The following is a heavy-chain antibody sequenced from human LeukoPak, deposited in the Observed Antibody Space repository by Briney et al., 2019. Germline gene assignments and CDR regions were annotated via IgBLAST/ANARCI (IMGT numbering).Heavy chain of an antibody. J-gene: IGHJ6*04. CDR2: ISGSGGST. D-gene: IGHD1-14*01. CDR3: AKDRRAGTVDTMDV. Sequence: GGSLRLSCAASGFTFSSYAMSWVRQAPRKGLEWVSAISGSGGSTYYADSVKGRFTISRDNSKNTLYLQMNSLRAEDTAVYYCAKDRRAGTVDTMDVWGKGTTVTVSS. CDR1: GFTFSSYA. V-gene: IGHV3-23*01.